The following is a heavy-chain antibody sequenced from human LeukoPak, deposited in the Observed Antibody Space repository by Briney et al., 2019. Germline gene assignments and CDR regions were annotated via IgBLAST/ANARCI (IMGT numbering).Heavy chain of an antibody. CDR2: INSDGSST. Sequence: PGGSLRLSCAASGFTFSSYWMHWVRQAPGKGLVWVSRINSDGSSTSYADSVKGRLTISRDNAKNTLYLQMNSLRAEDTAVYYCARDGMVWFGEFRFDYWGQGTLVTVSS. CDR1: GFTFSSYW. CDR3: ARDGMVWFGEFRFDY. D-gene: IGHD3-10*01. V-gene: IGHV3-74*01. J-gene: IGHJ4*02.